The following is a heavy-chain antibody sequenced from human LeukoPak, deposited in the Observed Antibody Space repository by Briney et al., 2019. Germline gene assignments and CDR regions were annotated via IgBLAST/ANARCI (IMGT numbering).Heavy chain of an antibody. CDR3: ARLVITMIVVAPSDAFDI. J-gene: IGHJ3*02. V-gene: IGHV3-30-3*01. CDR2: ISYDGSNK. Sequence: PGRSLRLSCAASGFTFSSYAMHWVRQAPGEGLEWVAVISYDGSNKYYADSVKGRFTISRDNSKNTLYLQMNSLRAEDTAVYYCARLVITMIVVAPSDAFDIWGQGTMVTVSS. D-gene: IGHD3-22*01. CDR1: GFTFSSYA.